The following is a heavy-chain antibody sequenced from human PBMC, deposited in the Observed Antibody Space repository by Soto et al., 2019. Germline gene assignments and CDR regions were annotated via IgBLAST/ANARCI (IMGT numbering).Heavy chain of an antibody. D-gene: IGHD2-21*01. J-gene: IGHJ4*02. CDR2: IYSSGST. CDR1: GDSISGTSFY. V-gene: IGHV4-39*01. CDR3: VRHRSSREIPFDN. Sequence: SETLSLTCTVSGDSISGTSFYWGWIRQSSGKGLEWIASIYSSGSTFYNLSLKSRLSLSVDTSKNQFSLRLQSVTAADTAVYYCVRHRSSREIPFDNWGQGTLVTV.